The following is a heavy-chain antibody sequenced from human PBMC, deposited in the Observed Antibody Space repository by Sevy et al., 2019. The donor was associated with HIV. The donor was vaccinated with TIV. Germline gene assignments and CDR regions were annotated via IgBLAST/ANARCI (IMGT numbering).Heavy chain of an antibody. Sequence: GGSLRLSCAASGFTFSSYAMDWVRQAPGKGLEWVALISYDGNNKKYADSVKGRFTISRDNSKNTLYLQMNSLRAEDTAVYYCARDLGQEQWLVRGNWFDPWGQGTLVTVSS. J-gene: IGHJ5*02. CDR3: ARDLGQEQWLVRGNWFDP. D-gene: IGHD6-19*01. CDR2: ISYDGNNK. CDR1: GFTFSSYA. V-gene: IGHV3-30*04.